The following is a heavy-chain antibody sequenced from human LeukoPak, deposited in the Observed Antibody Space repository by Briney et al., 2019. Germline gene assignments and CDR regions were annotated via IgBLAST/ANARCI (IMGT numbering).Heavy chain of an antibody. Sequence: GGSLRLSCAASGFTFSSYSMNWVRQAPGKGLEWVSSISSSSSYIYYADSVKGRFTISRDNAKNSLYLQMNSLRAEDTAVYYCARRPEYYRSGSYYNPEQADFDYWGQGTLVTVSS. J-gene: IGHJ4*02. CDR1: GFTFSSYS. CDR2: ISSSSSYI. V-gene: IGHV3-21*01. D-gene: IGHD3-10*01. CDR3: ARRPEYYRSGSYYNPEQADFDY.